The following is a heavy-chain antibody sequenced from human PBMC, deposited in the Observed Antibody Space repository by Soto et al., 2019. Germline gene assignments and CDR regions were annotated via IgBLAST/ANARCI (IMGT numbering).Heavy chain of an antibody. CDR1: GFTFDDYT. J-gene: IGHJ6*02. V-gene: IGHV3-43*01. CDR2: ISWDGGST. Sequence: GGSLRLSCAASGFTFDDYTMHWVRQAPGKGLEWVSLISWDGGSTYYADSVKGRFTISRDNSKNSLYLQMNSLRTEDTALYYCAKDYCSGGSCYLMDVWGQGTTVTVSS. CDR3: AKDYCSGGSCYLMDV. D-gene: IGHD2-15*01.